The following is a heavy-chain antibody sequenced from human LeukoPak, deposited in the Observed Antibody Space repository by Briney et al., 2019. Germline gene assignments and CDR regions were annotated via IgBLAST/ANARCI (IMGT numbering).Heavy chain of an antibody. Sequence: PSETLSLTCTVSGGSISSSKYYWGWIRQPPGEGLEWIGSIYNSGSTYYNPSLKSRVTISVDMSKNQFSLKLRSVTAADTAVYYCARDPNSRDLKNDSWGQGTLVTVSS. CDR1: GGSISSSKYY. CDR2: IYNSGST. V-gene: IGHV4-39*07. D-gene: IGHD3/OR15-3a*01. CDR3: ARDPNSRDLKNDS. J-gene: IGHJ4*02.